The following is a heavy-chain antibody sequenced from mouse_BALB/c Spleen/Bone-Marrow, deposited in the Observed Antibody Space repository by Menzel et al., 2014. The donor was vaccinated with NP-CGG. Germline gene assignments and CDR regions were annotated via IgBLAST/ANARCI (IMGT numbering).Heavy chain of an antibody. V-gene: IGHV5-6-4*01. CDR1: GFTFSSYT. CDR3: TRDLYDGYYYYAMDY. CDR2: ISSGGSYT. J-gene: IGHJ4*01. D-gene: IGHD2-3*01. Sequence: EVKVVESGGGLVKPGGSLKLSCAASGFTFSSYTMPWVRQTPEKRLEWVAIISSGGSYTYYPDSVKGRFTISRDNAKNTLYLQMSSLKSEDTAMYYCTRDLYDGYYYYAMDYWGQGTSVTVSS.